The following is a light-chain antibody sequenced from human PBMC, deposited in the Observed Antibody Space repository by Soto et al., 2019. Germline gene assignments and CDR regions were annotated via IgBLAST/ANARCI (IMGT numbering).Light chain of an antibody. CDR2: PAS. Sequence: DIQLTQSPSFLSASVGDRVTITCRASQGLSSSLAWYQQRPGKAPQLLIYPASTLQSGVPARFSGSGSGTEFTLTISSPQAEDFATYYYQQLNAYPHTFGRGTKLEIK. CDR1: QGLSSS. V-gene: IGKV1-9*01. J-gene: IGKJ4*01. CDR3: QQLNAYPHT.